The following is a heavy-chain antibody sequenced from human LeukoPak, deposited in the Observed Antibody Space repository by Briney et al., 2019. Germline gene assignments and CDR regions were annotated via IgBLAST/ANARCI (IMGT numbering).Heavy chain of an antibody. CDR1: GFTFSSYW. CDR2: IYPGDSDT. V-gene: IGHV5-51*01. D-gene: IGHD6-6*01. J-gene: IGHJ4*02. Sequence: WGSLKISCKGSGFTFSSYWIGWVRQMPGKGLEWMGIIYPGDSDTRYSPSFQGQVTISADNSITTAYLQWSSLKASDTAMYYCARSAAARRGLYFDYWGQGTLVTISS. CDR3: ARSAAARRGLYFDY.